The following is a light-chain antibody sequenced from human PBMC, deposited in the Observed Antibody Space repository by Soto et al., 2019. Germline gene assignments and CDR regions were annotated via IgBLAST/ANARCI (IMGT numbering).Light chain of an antibody. CDR3: HHRGSWAT. V-gene: IGKV3-11*01. CDR1: QSVFCN. J-gene: IGKJ4*01. CDR2: DAS. Sequence: EIVLTQSPATMSLSPGERATSSCRASQSVFCNFVWYQQKPGQAPSLLIYDASNRATGIPARSSGSVSGTDVMHTISSLEPEDLSVYYCHHRGSWATFGGGTKVEIK.